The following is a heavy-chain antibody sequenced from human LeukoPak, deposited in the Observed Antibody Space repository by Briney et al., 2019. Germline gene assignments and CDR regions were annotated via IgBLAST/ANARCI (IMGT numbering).Heavy chain of an antibody. Sequence: SVKVSCKASGGTFSSYAISWVRQAPGQGLEWMGWIIPIFGTANYAQKFQGRVTITADESTSTAYMELSSLRSEDTAVYYCARYGSGSYWGYFDYWGQGTPVAVSS. D-gene: IGHD3-10*01. CDR1: GGTFSSYA. J-gene: IGHJ4*02. CDR2: IIPIFGTA. V-gene: IGHV1-69*13. CDR3: ARYGSGSYWGYFDY.